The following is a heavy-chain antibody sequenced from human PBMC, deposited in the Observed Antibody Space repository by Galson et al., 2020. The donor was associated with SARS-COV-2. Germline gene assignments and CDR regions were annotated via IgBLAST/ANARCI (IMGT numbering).Heavy chain of an antibody. Sequence: GGSLRLSCAASGFTFSSYAMSWVRQAPGKGLEWVSAISGSGGSTYYADSVKGRFTISRDNSKNTLYLQMNSLRAEDTAVYYCGTPMPGRGSYYEGENAFDIWGQGTMVTVSS. J-gene: IGHJ3*02. D-gene: IGHD1-26*01. CDR1: GFTFSSYA. CDR3: GTPMPGRGSYYEGENAFDI. CDR2: ISGSGGST. V-gene: IGHV3-23*01.